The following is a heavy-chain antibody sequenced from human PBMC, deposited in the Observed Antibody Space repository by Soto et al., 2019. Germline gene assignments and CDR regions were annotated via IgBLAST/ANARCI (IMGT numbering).Heavy chain of an antibody. V-gene: IGHV4-39*01. CDR1: GGSVSSGTYH. D-gene: IGHD2-2*01. CDR3: ARHPVYATGWQIDF. CDR2: IHKSGTT. Sequence: PDTLSLTCAASGGSVSSGTYHWGWLRQPPGRGLEWLGRIHKSGTTYYSAALKSRLSVSMDTSKNQFSLKLSSVTATDTAVYFCARHPVYATGWQIDFWGQGALVTVSP. J-gene: IGHJ4*02.